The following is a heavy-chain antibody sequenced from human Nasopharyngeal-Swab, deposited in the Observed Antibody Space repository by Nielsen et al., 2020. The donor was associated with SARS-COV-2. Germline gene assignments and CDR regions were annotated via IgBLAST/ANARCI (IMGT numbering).Heavy chain of an antibody. Sequence: WIRQPPGKGLECIGEINHSGITNYNPSLKSRVTISVDTSKNQFSLKLSSVTAADTAVYYCARGGGGGDRGWYLSHYYYYGMDVWGQGTTVTVSS. J-gene: IGHJ6*02. CDR3: ARGGGGGDRGWYLSHYYYYGMDV. V-gene: IGHV4-34*01. CDR2: INHSGIT. D-gene: IGHD6-19*01.